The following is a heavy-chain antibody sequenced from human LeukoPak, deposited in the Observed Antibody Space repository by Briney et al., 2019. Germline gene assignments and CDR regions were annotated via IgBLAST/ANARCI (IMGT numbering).Heavy chain of an antibody. D-gene: IGHD2-8*01. J-gene: IGHJ4*02. CDR3: ARGTYFDS. Sequence: SETLSLTCTVSGYSISSDYYWGWIRQPPGKGLEWIGNIYHSGTTYYNPSLKSRATISVDTSKNQFSLNLSSVTAADTAVYYCARGTYFDSWGQGILVTVSS. CDR2: IYHSGTT. V-gene: IGHV4-38-2*02. CDR1: GYSISSDYY.